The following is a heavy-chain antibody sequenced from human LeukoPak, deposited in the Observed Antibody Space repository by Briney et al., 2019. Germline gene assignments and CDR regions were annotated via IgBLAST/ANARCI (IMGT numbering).Heavy chain of an antibody. CDR1: GFTFSSYG. Sequence: GGSLRLSCAASGFTFSSYGMSWVRQVPGKGLEWVSAISGSGGSTYYADSVKGRYAISRDNSKNTLYLQMNSLRAEDTAVYYCAKHQNPYSSGWNAFDYWGQGTLVTVSS. J-gene: IGHJ4*02. V-gene: IGHV3-23*01. D-gene: IGHD6-19*01. CDR2: ISGSGGST. CDR3: AKHQNPYSSGWNAFDY.